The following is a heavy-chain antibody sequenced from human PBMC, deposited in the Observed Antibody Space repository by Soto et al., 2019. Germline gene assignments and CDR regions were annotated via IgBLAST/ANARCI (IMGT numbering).Heavy chain of an antibody. CDR2: ISAYTGNT. D-gene: IGHD3-9*01. V-gene: IGHV1-18*01. CDR1: GYTFTSYG. CDR3: ARGTYYDILTGYYSANWFDP. Sequence: QVQLVQSGAEVKKPGASVKDSCRASGYTFTSYGISWVRQAPGQGLEWMGWISAYTGNTNYAQKLQGRVTMTTDTSTSTAYMELRSLRSDDTAVYYCARGTYYDILTGYYSANWFDPWGQGTLVTVSS. J-gene: IGHJ5*02.